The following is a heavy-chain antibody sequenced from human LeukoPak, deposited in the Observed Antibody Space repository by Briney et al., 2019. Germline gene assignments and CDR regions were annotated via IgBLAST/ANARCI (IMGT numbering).Heavy chain of an antibody. D-gene: IGHD3-10*01. CDR2: IYNSGST. J-gene: IGHJ4*02. V-gene: IGHV4-39*07. CDR3: VRDRLWFGELPYYFDY. CDR1: GFTFSSYS. Sequence: GSLRLSCAASGFTFSSYSMNWVRQAPGKGLEWIGSIYNSGSTYYNPSLKSRVSISVDTSKNQFSLRLSSVTAADTAVYYCVRDRLWFGELPYYFDYWGQGTLVTVSS.